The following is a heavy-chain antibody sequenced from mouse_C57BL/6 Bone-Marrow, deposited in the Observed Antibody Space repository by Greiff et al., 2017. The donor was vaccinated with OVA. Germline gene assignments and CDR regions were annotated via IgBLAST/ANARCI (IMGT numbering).Heavy chain of an antibody. CDR1: GYTFTSYW. V-gene: IGHV1-61*01. CDR3: AGYYGSRTGYFDV. J-gene: IGHJ1*03. CDR2: IYPSDSET. D-gene: IGHD1-1*01. Sequence: QVQLKQPGAELVRPGSSVKLSCKASGYTFTSYWMDWVKQRPGQGLEWIGNIYPSDSETHYNQKFKDKATLTVDKSSSTAYMQLSSLTSEDSAVYYCAGYYGSRTGYFDVWGTGTTVTVSS.